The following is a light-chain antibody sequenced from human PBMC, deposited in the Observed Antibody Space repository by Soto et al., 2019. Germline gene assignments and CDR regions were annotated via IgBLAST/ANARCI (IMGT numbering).Light chain of an antibody. Sequence: EIVLTQSPGTLSLSPGERATLSCRASQSVSSIYLAWYKKKPGQAPRLLIYGASSRATGIPDRFSGSGSGTDFTLTISSLEPEDFAVYSCQHYFNLPYPFGQGTKLEIK. J-gene: IGKJ2*01. V-gene: IGKV3-20*01. CDR2: GAS. CDR1: QSVSSIY. CDR3: QHYFNLPYP.